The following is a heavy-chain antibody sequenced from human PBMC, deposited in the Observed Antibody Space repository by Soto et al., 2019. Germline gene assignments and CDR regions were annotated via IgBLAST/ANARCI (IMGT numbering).Heavy chain of an antibody. V-gene: IGHV1-3*01. D-gene: IGHD3-16*01. CDR1: GYTFTGYA. Sequence: GASVKVSCKASGYTFTGYAMHWVRQAPGQRLEWMGWINAGNGNTKYSQKFQGRVTITRDTSASTAYMELSSLRSEDTAVYYCAMVDVYVTPSPQDVWGQGTTVTVSS. CDR2: INAGNGNT. J-gene: IGHJ6*02. CDR3: AMVDVYVTPSPQDV.